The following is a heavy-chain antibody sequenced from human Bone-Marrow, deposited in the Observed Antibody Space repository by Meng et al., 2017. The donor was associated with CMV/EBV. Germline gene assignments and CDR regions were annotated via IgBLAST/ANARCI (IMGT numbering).Heavy chain of an antibody. Sequence: GGSLRLSCVASGFTFRKYAMSWVRQAPGKGLEWVSSISSSSSYIYYADSVKGRFTISRDNAKNSLYLQMNSLRAEDTAVYYCARVRLKPTAFFDYWGQGKLVTVSS. J-gene: IGHJ4*02. CDR1: GFTFRKYA. CDR2: ISSSSSYI. V-gene: IGHV3-21*01. CDR3: ARVRLKPTAFFDY. D-gene: IGHD5-18*01.